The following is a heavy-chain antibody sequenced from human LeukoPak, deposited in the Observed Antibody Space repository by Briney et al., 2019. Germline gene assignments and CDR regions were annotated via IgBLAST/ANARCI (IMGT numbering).Heavy chain of an antibody. CDR2: ISGSGGST. J-gene: IGHJ6*03. Sequence: GGSLRLSCAASGSTFSSYAMSWVRQAPGKGLEWVSAISGSGGSTYYADSVKGRFTISRDNSKNTLYLQMNSLRAEDTAVYYCAKGLTIFGVVTRYYYYMDVWGKGTTVTVSS. D-gene: IGHD3-3*01. CDR1: GSTFSSYA. CDR3: AKGLTIFGVVTRYYYYMDV. V-gene: IGHV3-23*01.